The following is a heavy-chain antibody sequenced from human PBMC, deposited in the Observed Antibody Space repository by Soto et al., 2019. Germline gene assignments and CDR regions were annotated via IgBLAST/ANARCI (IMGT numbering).Heavy chain of an antibody. CDR3: ARDVERQLDPYYNGMDV. CDR1: GYTFTSYY. CDR2: INPSGGST. J-gene: IGHJ6*02. V-gene: IGHV1-46*01. Sequence: ASVKVSCKTSGYTFTSYYIHWVRRAPGQGLEWVGIINPSGGSTAYARKLQGRVSVTRDASTSTVYMEMSSLTSDDTAVFYCARDVERQLDPYYNGMDVWGQGTTVTVSS. D-gene: IGHD6-6*01.